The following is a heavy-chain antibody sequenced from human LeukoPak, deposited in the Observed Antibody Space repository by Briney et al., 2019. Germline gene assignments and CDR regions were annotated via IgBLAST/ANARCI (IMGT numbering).Heavy chain of an antibody. J-gene: IGHJ4*02. CDR3: ATQGFGVVNPIDY. V-gene: IGHV3-21*01. D-gene: IGHD3-3*01. CDR1: GFTFSSYS. CDR2: ISSSSYI. Sequence: GGSLRLSCAASGFTFSSYSMNWVRQAPGKGLEWVSSISSSSYIYYADSVKGRFTISRDNAKNSLYLQMNSLRAEDTAVYYCATQGFGVVNPIDYWGQGTLVTVSS.